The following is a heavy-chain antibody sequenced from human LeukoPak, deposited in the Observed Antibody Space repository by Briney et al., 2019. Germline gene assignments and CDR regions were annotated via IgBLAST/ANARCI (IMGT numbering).Heavy chain of an antibody. CDR3: ARRSRYCSGGSCYQQTDY. J-gene: IGHJ4*02. Sequence: ASVKVSCKASGYTFTGHYMHWVRQAPGQGLEWMGWINPNSGGTKYAQKFQGRVTLTRDTSISTAYMELSRLRCDDTAVYYCARRSRYCSGGSCYQQTDYWGQGTLVTVSS. V-gene: IGHV1-2*02. D-gene: IGHD2-15*01. CDR2: INPNSGGT. CDR1: GYTFTGHY.